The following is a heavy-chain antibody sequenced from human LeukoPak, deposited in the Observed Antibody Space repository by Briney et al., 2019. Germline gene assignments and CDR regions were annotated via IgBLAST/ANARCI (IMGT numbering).Heavy chain of an antibody. D-gene: IGHD1-1*01. V-gene: IGHV3-23*01. J-gene: IGHJ4*02. Sequence: GGSLRLSCAASGFTFSSYAMSWVRQAPGKGLEWVSAISGSGGSTYYAASVKGRFTISRDNSRNTLYLKMSSLRAEDTAVYSCPKSAERPLSPIDYWGQGTLVTVSS. CDR2: ISGSGGST. CDR3: PKSAERPLSPIDY. CDR1: GFTFSSYA.